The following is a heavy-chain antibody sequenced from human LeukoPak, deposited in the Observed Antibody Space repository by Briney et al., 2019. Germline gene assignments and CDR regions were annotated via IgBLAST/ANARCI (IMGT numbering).Heavy chain of an antibody. D-gene: IGHD3-22*01. J-gene: IGHJ4*02. CDR1: GYTFTSYY. CDR2: INPSGGST. CDR3: ARAHSSGHLDY. Sequence: ASVKVSCKAFGYTFTSYYMHWVRQAPGQGLEWMGIINPSGGSTSYAQKFQGRVTMTRDMSTSTVYMELSSLRSEDTAVYYCARAHSSGHLDYWGQGTLVTVSS. V-gene: IGHV1-46*01.